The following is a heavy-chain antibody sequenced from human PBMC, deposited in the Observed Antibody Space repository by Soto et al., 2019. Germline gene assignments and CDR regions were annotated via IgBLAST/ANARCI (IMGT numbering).Heavy chain of an antibody. J-gene: IGHJ6*02. CDR1: GFTFSSYS. CDR3: ARASERLDTAMAMGGDYYGMDV. V-gene: IGHV3-21*01. CDR2: ISSSSSYI. D-gene: IGHD5-18*01. Sequence: GESLKISCAASGFTFSSYSMNWVRQAPGKGLEWVSSISSSSSYIYYADSVKGRFTISRDNAKNSLYLQMNSLRAEDTAVYYCARASERLDTAMAMGGDYYGMDVWGQGTTVTVSS.